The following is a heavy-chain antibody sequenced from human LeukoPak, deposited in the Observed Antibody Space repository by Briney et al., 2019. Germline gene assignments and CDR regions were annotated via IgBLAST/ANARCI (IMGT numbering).Heavy chain of an antibody. CDR2: IYYSGST. J-gene: IGHJ4*02. CDR3: ARGRLLYSSGWPFDY. D-gene: IGHD6-19*01. Sequence: SETLSLTCTVSGGSISSYYWSWIRQPPGKGLEWIGYIYYSGSTNYNPSLKSRVTISVDTSKKQFSLKLSSVTAADTAVYYCARGRLLYSSGWPFDYWGQGTLVTVSS. V-gene: IGHV4-59*01. CDR1: GGSISSYY.